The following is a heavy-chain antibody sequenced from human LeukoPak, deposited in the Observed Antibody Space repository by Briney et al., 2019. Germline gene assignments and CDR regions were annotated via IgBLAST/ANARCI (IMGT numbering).Heavy chain of an antibody. CDR2: ISAYNGIT. CDR3: ARGYYDSSGYYPRYFDL. V-gene: IGHV1-18*01. CDR1: GYTFTSYG. D-gene: IGHD3-22*01. Sequence: ASVKVSCKASGYTFTSYGINWVRQAPGQRPEWMGWISAYNGITNYAQKLQGRVTMTTDTSTSTAYMELRSLRSDDTAVYYCARGYYDSSGYYPRYFDLWGRGTLVTVSS. J-gene: IGHJ2*01.